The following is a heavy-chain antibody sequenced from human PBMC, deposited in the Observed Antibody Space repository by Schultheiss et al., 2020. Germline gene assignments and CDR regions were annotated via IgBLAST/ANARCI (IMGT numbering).Heavy chain of an antibody. CDR2: ISITSSYI. D-gene: IGHD2-15*01. V-gene: IGHV3-11*03. J-gene: IGHJ4*02. Sequence: GGSLRLSCAASGFTFSDYYMSWVRQAPGKGLEWVSSISITSSYIYYADSVKGRFTISRDNSKNTLFLQMNSLRAEDTAVYYCAKSSGYCSGGSCHATDFYFDYWGQGTLVTVSS. CDR3: AKSSGYCSGGSCHATDFYFDY. CDR1: GFTFSDYY.